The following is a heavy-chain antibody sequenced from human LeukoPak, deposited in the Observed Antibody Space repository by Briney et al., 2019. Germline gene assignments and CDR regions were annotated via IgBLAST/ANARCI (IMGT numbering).Heavy chain of an antibody. CDR1: GFTFSSYA. CDR2: ISGSGGST. V-gene: IGHV3-23*01. J-gene: IGHJ6*02. D-gene: IGHD2-15*01. Sequence: GGSLRLSCAVSGFTFSSYAMSWVRQAPGKGLEWVSAISGSGGSTYYADSVKGRFTISRDNSKNTLYLQMNSLRAEDTAVYYCAKDRAAPYYYYGMDVWGQGTTVTVSS. CDR3: AKDRAAPYYYYGMDV.